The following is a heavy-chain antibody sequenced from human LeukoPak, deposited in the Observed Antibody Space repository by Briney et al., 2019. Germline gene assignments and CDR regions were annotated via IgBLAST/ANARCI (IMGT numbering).Heavy chain of an antibody. V-gene: IGHV1-8*01. J-gene: IGHJ4*02. D-gene: IGHD2-21*02. CDR1: GYTFTSYD. Sequence: ASVKVSCKASGYTFTSYDINWVRQATGQGLEWMAWMNPNSGNTGYAQKFQGRVTMTRNTSISTAYMELSSLRSEDTAVYYCARDCGGDCYSRFDYWGQGTLVTVSS. CDR2: MNPNSGNT. CDR3: ARDCGGDCYSRFDY.